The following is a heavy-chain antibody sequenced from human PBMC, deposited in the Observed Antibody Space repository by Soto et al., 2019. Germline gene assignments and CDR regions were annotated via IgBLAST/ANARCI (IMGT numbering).Heavy chain of an antibody. Sequence: RGSLRLYCAASGFTFSLYTMNWVRHAPGRGLEWVSNINSTSDHVFYADSVKGRFTISRDNAKKSLYLQMDSLRAEDTAVYYCARVGPSLVRDYYYYYYMDAWGKGTTVTVSS. V-gene: IGHV3-21*01. D-gene: IGHD6-13*01. J-gene: IGHJ6*03. CDR1: GFTFSLYT. CDR3: ARVGPSLVRDYYYYYYMDA. CDR2: INSTSDHV.